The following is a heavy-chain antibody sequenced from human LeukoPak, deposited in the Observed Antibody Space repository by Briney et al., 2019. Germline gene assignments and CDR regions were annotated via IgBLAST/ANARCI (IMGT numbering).Heavy chain of an antibody. CDR3: ARVGYSSGWTHRIYYYYIDV. CDR2: IYYSGST. J-gene: IGHJ6*03. Sequence: SETLSLTCTVSGGSISSYYWSWIRQPPGKGLEWIGYIYYSGSTNYNPSLKSRVTISVDTSKNQFSLKLSSVIAADTAVYYCARVGYSSGWTHRIYYYYIDVWGKGTTVTISS. D-gene: IGHD6-19*01. V-gene: IGHV4-59*01. CDR1: GGSISSYY.